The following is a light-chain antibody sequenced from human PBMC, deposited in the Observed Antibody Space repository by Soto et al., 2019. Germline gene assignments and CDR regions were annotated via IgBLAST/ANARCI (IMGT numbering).Light chain of an antibody. CDR1: SSDVGAYNY. CDR2: EVT. Sequence: QSALTQPASVSGSLGQSITISCTGTSSDVGAYNYVSWYQQHPDKAPKLLIFEVTNRPSGVSGRFSGSKSGITASLSISELQPEDEADYYCTSYSSSSPVLFGGGTKVTVL. CDR3: TSYSSSSPVL. V-gene: IGLV2-14*01. J-gene: IGLJ2*01.